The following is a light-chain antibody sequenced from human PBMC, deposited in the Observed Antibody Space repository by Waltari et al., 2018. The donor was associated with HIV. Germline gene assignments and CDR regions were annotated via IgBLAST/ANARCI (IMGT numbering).Light chain of an antibody. CDR2: WAS. J-gene: IGKJ1*01. CDR1: RGVLYRSNNRNY. Sequence: DIVMTQSPDSLVVSLGERATIDCKSSRGVLYRSNNRNYLAWYQQKPGQPPKLLIYWASTRESGVPDRFSGRGSGTDFTLTISSLQAEDVAVYYCQQYYSTPWTFGQGTKVEIK. CDR3: QQYYSTPWT. V-gene: IGKV4-1*01.